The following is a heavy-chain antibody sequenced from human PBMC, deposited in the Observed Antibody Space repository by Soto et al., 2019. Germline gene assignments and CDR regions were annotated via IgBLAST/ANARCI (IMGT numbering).Heavy chain of an antibody. J-gene: IGHJ5*02. CDR1: GASINSDY. CDR3: ARFTCKSGFTWFEP. D-gene: IGHD5-12*01. V-gene: IGHV4-59*03. CDR2: IYHMGGT. Sequence: SETLSLTCTVSGASINSDYWSWIRQSPGKGLEWIGYIYHMGGTDYNPSLKSRVTISIDKSKNQFSLNLRSVTAADTAVYFCARFTCKSGFTWFEPWGQGTQVTVSS.